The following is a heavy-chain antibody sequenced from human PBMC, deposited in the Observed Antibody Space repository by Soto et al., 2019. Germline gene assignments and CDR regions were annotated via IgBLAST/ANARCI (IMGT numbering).Heavy chain of an antibody. D-gene: IGHD3-10*01. Sequence: ASETLSLTCTVSGGSISSYYWSWIRQPPGKGLEWIGYIYYSGSTKFNPSLKSRVTISVDTSKNQFSLKLSSVTAADTAVYYCARLGSYGSGSYVWENWFDPWGQGTLVTVS. V-gene: IGHV4-59*08. J-gene: IGHJ5*02. CDR1: GGSISSYY. CDR3: ARLGSYGSGSYVWENWFDP. CDR2: IYYSGST.